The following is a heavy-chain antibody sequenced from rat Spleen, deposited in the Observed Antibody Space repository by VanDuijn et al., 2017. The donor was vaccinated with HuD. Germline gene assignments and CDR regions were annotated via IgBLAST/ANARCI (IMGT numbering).Heavy chain of an antibody. J-gene: IGHJ2*01. Sequence: EVQLVESGGGIVQPGRSMKLSCVASGLTFSNYGMAWVRQAPRKGLEWVAYISNDGGSTYYRDTVKGRFTISRDNAKSTLYLQMNSLRSEDTATYYCARHWDGGSPDYWGQGVMVTVSS. D-gene: IGHD1-11*01. CDR1: GLTFSNYG. V-gene: IGHV5-22*01. CDR2: ISNDGGST. CDR3: ARHWDGGSPDY.